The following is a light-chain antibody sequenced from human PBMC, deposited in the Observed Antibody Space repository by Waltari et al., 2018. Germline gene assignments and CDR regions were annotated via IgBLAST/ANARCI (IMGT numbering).Light chain of an antibody. CDR2: DAS. J-gene: IGKJ3*01. V-gene: IGKV3-11*01. Sequence: VLTQSPATLSLSPGEKATLSCRASQSVNNYLAWYQEKPGQAPRLLIYDASNRATGIRGRFSGSGSGTDFTLTISSLDPEDFAVYYCQQRSNWPRFTFGPGTRVDIK. CDR3: QQRSNWPRFT. CDR1: QSVNNY.